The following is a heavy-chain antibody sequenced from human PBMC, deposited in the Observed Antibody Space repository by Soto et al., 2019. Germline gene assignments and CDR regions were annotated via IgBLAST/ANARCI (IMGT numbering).Heavy chain of an antibody. CDR3: GRGPFSSSYIDY. D-gene: IGHD6-6*01. CDR2: ITYDGFTQ. V-gene: IGHV3-30*03. CDR1: GFTFSNDA. J-gene: IGHJ4*02. Sequence: RGSLRLSCAASGFTFSNDALHWVRQAPGKGLESVAVITYDGFTQNYADSVRGRFTVSRDNSKSTLSLQMNSLRPDETAVYYCGRGPFSSSYIDYWGQGTLVTVSS.